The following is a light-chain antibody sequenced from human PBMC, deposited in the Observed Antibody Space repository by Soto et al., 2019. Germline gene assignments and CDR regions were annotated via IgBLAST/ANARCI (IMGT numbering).Light chain of an antibody. V-gene: IGKV1-5*01. Sequence: DIQMTQSPSTVSAYVGDSVTITCRASQSITTWLAWYQQRPGKAPKLLIYDVSILQSGVPSRFSGSGSGTEFTLTISSLQPNDFATYYCQHDKMYSPWTFGQGTKVEIK. CDR3: QHDKMYSPWT. J-gene: IGKJ1*01. CDR1: QSITTW. CDR2: DVS.